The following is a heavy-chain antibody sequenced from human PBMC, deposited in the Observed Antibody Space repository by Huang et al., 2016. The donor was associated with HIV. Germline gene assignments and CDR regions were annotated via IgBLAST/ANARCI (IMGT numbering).Heavy chain of an antibody. V-gene: IGHV3-30*18. J-gene: IGHJ6*03. CDR2: ISYEGDHK. CDR1: GFTFTKYG. Sequence: QIQLVESGGVVVQPGRSLRLSCAASGFTFTKYGIHWVRQARGKGLDWVAFISYEGDHKYYADSVKVRFTLSRDNSNNTLYLQMNNLRPEDTAVYYCAKRGAVYFYYYMDVWGKGTTVTVSS. CDR3: AKRGAVYFYYYMDV. D-gene: IGHD3-10*01.